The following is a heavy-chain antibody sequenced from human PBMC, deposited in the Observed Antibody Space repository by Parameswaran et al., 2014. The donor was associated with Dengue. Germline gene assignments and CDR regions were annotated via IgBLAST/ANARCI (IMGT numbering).Heavy chain of an antibody. V-gene: IGHV1-18*01. J-gene: IGHJ6*02. D-gene: IGHD6-6*01. CDR3: ARDGRQLVDYYYGMDV. Sequence: WVRQAPGQRLEWMGWINAGNGNTKYSQKFQGRVTMTTDTSTSTAYMELRSLRSDDTAVYYCARDGRQLVDYYYGMDVWGQGTTGHRLL. CDR2: INAGNGNT.